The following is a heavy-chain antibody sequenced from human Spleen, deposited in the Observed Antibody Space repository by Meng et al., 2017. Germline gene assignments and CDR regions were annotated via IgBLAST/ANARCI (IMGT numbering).Heavy chain of an antibody. D-gene: IGHD3-3*02. CDR1: GFTFSSYA. V-gene: IGHV3-30*01. CDR2: ISYDGSNK. J-gene: IGHJ4*02. CDR3: ARDSHFDFDY. Sequence: GESLKISCAASGFTFSSYAMHWVRQAPGKGLEWVAVISYDGSNKYYADSVKGRFTISRDNSKNTLYLQMNSLRAEDTAVYYCARDSHFDFDYWGQGTLVTVSS.